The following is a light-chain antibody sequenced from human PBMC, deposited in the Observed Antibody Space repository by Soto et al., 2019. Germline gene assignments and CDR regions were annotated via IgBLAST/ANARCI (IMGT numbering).Light chain of an antibody. V-gene: IGLV3-25*03. CDR2: KDT. CDR3: QSADSSGTYV. Sequence: SYELTQPPSVSVSPGQTARITCSGDALPKQFAYWYQQKPGHAPMLLIYKDTERPSGIPERFSGSRSGTTVTLTISGVQAEDEADYYCQSADSSGTYVFGTGTKVTVL. J-gene: IGLJ1*01. CDR1: ALPKQF.